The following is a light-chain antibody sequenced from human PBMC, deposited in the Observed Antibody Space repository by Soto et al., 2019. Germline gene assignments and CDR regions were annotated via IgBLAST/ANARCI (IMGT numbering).Light chain of an antibody. J-gene: IGKJ2*01. CDR1: QSISSF. V-gene: IGKV3-11*01. CDR3: QQRSNWYT. Sequence: EIVLTQSPATLSLSPGERATLSCRASQSISSFLTWYQHKPGQAPRLLIYDASKRATGIPARFSGSGSGTDFTLTISSLEPEDFGVYYGQQRSNWYTFGQGTKLEIK. CDR2: DAS.